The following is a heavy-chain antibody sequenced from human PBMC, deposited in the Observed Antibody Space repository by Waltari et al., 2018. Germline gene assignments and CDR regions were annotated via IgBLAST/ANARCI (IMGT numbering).Heavy chain of an antibody. V-gene: IGHV4-38-2*01. J-gene: IGHJ4*02. Sequence: QVQLPESGPGLVKPSATLSLTCGVSGYSISSAYWWAWFRQPPGKGLEGIASIHYTGDTQYSPSLKSRVTISADKSKNEVSLRLTSVTAADTAVYYCAGHEWGLPGFWGQGTLVTVSS. CDR3: AGHEWGLPGF. CDR2: IHYTGDT. D-gene: IGHD1-26*01. CDR1: GYSISSAYW.